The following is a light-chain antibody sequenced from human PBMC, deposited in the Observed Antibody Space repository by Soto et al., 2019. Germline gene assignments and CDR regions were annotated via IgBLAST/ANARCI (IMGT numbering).Light chain of an antibody. CDR2: AAS. J-gene: IGKJ2*01. CDR1: QSVTSNY. Sequence: EIVLTQSPGTLSLSPGERATLSCRASQSVTSNYLAWYQQKPGQAPRLLMYAASRRATDIPDRFSGSGSGTDFTLTISRLEPEDFSVYYCQHYGPSPTYTFGQGTKLEIK. CDR3: QHYGPSPTYT. V-gene: IGKV3-20*01.